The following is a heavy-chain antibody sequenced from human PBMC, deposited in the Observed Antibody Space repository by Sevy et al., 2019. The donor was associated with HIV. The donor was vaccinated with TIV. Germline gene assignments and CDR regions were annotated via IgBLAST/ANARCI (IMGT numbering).Heavy chain of an antibody. CDR2: INPNNGDT. V-gene: IGHV1-2*02. CDR1: AHRFTDYF. Sequence: ASVKVSCKASAHRFTDYFMYWMRQAPGQGLEWMGWINPNNGDTKYAKTFQGRVTLTRDTSMSTAYMELSRLTSDDTAVYYWARSAAKYHDSYGYDWLDPWGQGTLVTVSS. J-gene: IGHJ5*02. D-gene: IGHD3-22*01. CDR3: ARSAAKYHDSYGYDWLDP.